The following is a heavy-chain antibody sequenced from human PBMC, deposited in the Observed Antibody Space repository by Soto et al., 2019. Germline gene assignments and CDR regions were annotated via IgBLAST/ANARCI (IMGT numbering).Heavy chain of an antibody. V-gene: IGHV1-18*01. CDR1: GYTFTSYG. Sequence: QVQLVQSGPEVKKPGASVKVSCKTSGYTFTSYGISWVRQAPGQGLEWMGWITTDKGKTTYAQKFQGRVTMTTDTSTSTAYMELRGLRSDDTAVYYCATRSPAFDYWGQGTLVAFSS. J-gene: IGHJ4*02. CDR3: ATRSPAFDY. CDR2: ITTDKGKT.